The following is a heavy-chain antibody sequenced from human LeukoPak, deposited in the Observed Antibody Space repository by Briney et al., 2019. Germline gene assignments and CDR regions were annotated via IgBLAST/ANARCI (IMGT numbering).Heavy chain of an antibody. CDR2: IRSKTNTYAT. D-gene: IGHD3-10*01. CDR1: AFSFSGSA. Sequence: GGSLRLSCAASAFSFSGSAIHWVRQASGKGLEWVGRIRSKTNTYATAYAASVKGRFTISKDDSKNTAYLQMNSLKTEDTAVYYCTRVILDGLRGVESRYYFYYGMDVWGQGTTVTVSS. V-gene: IGHV3-73*01. CDR3: TRVILDGLRGVESRYYFYYGMDV. J-gene: IGHJ6*02.